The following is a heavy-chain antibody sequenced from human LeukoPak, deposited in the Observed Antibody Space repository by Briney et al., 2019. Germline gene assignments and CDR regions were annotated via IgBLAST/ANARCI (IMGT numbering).Heavy chain of an antibody. CDR1: GFTFSSYS. V-gene: IGHV3-21*01. D-gene: IGHD6-13*01. J-gene: IGHJ4*02. CDR3: ARDPESSSSWILDY. Sequence: GGSLRLSCAASGFTFSSYSINWVRQAPGKGPEWVSSISSSSSYIYYADSVKGRFTISRDNAKNSLYLQMNSLRAEDTAVYYCARDPESSSSWILDYWGQGTLVTVSS. CDR2: ISSSSSYI.